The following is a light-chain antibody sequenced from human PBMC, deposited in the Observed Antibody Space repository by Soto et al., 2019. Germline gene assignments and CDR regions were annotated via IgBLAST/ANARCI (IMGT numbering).Light chain of an antibody. CDR2: GAS. CDR3: QQYDNSPLT. V-gene: IGKV3-20*01. Sequence: EIVLTQSPGTLALSPGERAALSCMASQSVSSSYLAWYQQKPGQAPRLLIYGASNRATGIPDRFSGSGSGTDFTLTISRLEPEDFAVYYCQQYDNSPLTFGGGTKVDIK. J-gene: IGKJ4*01. CDR1: QSVSSSY.